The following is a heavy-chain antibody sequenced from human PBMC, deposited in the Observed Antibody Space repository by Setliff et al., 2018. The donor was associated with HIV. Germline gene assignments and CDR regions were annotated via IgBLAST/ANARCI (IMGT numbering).Heavy chain of an antibody. D-gene: IGHD3-3*01. CDR2: IYYSGTT. CDR1: GGSIISGGYY. V-gene: IGHV4-31*03. Sequence: TLSLTCSVSGGSIISGGYYWSWIRQHPGKGLEWIGYIYYSGTTYYNPSLKSRVTISLDTSMNQFSLKLTSVTAADTAVYYCASSTRKYFDFWSDTHTTYPPYSTGFYSMAAWFDPWGQGTLVTVSS. J-gene: IGHJ5*02. CDR3: ASSTRKYFDFWSDTHTTYPPYSTGFYSMAAWFDP.